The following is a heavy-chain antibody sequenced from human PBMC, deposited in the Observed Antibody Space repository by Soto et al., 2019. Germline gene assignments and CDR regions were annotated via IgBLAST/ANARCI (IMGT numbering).Heavy chain of an antibody. D-gene: IGHD1-1*01. Sequence: QVQLQQWGAGLLKPSETLSLTCAVYGGFVSSGTYYWSWIRQPPGKGLEWIGEMSHSGGTHFNPSLKRRVTISVDTSKTQFSLKMSSVTAADTALYYCARVERGTVTTVVDAFDIWGPGTMVTVSS. J-gene: IGHJ3*02. CDR3: ARVERGTVTTVVDAFDI. CDR1: GGFVSSGTYY. CDR2: MSHSGGT. V-gene: IGHV4-34*01.